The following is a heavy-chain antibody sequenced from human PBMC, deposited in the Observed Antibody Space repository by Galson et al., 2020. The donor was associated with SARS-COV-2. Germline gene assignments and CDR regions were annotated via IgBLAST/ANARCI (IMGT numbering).Heavy chain of an antibody. CDR2: IYYSGST. CDR3: ARVGPRVGTTTDPTFDI. V-gene: IGHV4-59*01. Sequence: SETLSLTCTVSGGSISSYYWSWIRQPPGKGLEWIGYIYYSGSTNYNPSLKSRVTISVDTSKNQFSLKLSSVTAADTAVYYCARVGPRVGTTTDPTFDIWGQGTMVTVSS. D-gene: IGHD1-26*01. J-gene: IGHJ3*02. CDR1: GGSISSYY.